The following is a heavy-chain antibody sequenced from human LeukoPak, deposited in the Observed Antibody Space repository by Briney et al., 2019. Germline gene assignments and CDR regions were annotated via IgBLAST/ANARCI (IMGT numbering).Heavy chain of an antibody. J-gene: IGHJ4*02. CDR1: GFTFSTYG. V-gene: IGHV3-30*18. CDR2: ISYDGSNK. Sequence: PGGSLRLSCAASGFTFSTYGMHWVRQAPGKGLEWVAVISYDGSNKYYADSVKGRFTISRDNSKNTLYLQMNSLRAEDTAVYYCAKDPGDRSLDYWGQGTLVTVSS. CDR3: AKDPGDRSLDY. D-gene: IGHD4-17*01.